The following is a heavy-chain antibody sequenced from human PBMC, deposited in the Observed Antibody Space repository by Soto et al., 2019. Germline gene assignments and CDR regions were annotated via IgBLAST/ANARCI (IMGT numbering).Heavy chain of an antibody. V-gene: IGHV3-33*01. CDR2: IRFDGSNI. D-gene: IGHD2-15*01. CDR1: GSIFRGYG. CDR3: ARDGVGATAFWGYLDY. Sequence: QVLLVESGGGVVQPGRSLRLSCAASGSIFRGYGMHWVRQAPGKGLEWVAVIRFDGSNINYADFVMGRFTISRDNSKNTVYLERDSLRVEDAAVYYCARDGVGATAFWGYLDYWGQGTLVTVSS. J-gene: IGHJ4*02.